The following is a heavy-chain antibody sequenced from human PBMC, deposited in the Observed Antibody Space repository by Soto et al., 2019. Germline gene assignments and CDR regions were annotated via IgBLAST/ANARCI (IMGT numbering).Heavy chain of an antibody. Sequence: QVQLVQSGAEVKKPGASVKVSCKASGYTFTSYGISWVRQAPGQGLEWMGWISAYNGNTNYAQKLQGRVTMTTDTSXXTAYMELRSLRSDDTAVYYCARDATSSSWALGFDIWGQGTMVTVSS. J-gene: IGHJ3*02. CDR2: ISAYNGNT. D-gene: IGHD6-13*01. CDR3: ARDATSSSWALGFDI. V-gene: IGHV1-18*01. CDR1: GYTFTSYG.